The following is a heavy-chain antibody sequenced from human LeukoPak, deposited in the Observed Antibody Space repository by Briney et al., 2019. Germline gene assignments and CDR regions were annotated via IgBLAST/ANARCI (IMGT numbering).Heavy chain of an antibody. J-gene: IGHJ6*02. CDR1: GFTFSSYE. CDR2: ISSSGSTI. Sequence: GGSLRLSCSASGFTFSSYEMNWVRQAPGKGLEWVSSISSSGSTIYYADSVKGRFTISRDNAKNSLYLQMNSLRAEDTAVYYCVRGEPCSHRWYYGMDVWGQGTTVTVSS. CDR3: VRGEPCSHRWYYGMDV. D-gene: IGHD6-13*01. V-gene: IGHV3-48*03.